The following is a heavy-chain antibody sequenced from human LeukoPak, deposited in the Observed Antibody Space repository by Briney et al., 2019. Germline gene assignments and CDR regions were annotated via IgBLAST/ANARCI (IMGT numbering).Heavy chain of an antibody. CDR2: FDPEDGET. J-gene: IGHJ4*02. V-gene: IGHV1-24*01. D-gene: IGHD6-13*01. CDR3: ARGPIAAAGTGDYFDY. Sequence: ASVKVSCKVFGYTLTELSMHWVRQAPGKGLEWMGGFDPEDGETIYAQKFQGRVTITADESTSTAYMELSSLRSEDTAVYYCARGPIAAAGTGDYFDYWGQGTLVTVSS. CDR1: GYTLTELS.